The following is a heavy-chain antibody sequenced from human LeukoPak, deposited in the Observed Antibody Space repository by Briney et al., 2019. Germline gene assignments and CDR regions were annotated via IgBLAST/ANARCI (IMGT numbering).Heavy chain of an antibody. CDR1: GITLSNYG. J-gene: IGHJ4*02. CDR3: ARDSAGNDY. CDR2: IKQDGSEK. V-gene: IGHV3-7*01. D-gene: IGHD6-13*01. Sequence: PGGSLRLSCVVSGITLSNYGMCWVRQAPGKGLEWVANIKQDGSEKYYVDSVKGRFTISRDNAKNSLYLQMNSLRAEDTAMYYCARDSAGNDYWGQGTLVTVSS.